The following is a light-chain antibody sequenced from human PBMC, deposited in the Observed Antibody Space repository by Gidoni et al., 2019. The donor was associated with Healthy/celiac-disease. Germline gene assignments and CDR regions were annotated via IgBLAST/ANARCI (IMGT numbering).Light chain of an antibody. CDR1: QSVSSN. CDR2: GGS. V-gene: IGKV3-15*01. Sequence: EIVMTQSPATLAVSPGERATLPCRASQSVSSNLAWYQQKPGQAPRLLIYGGSTRATGIPARFSGSGSGTEFTLTISSLQSEDFAVYYCQQYNNWPPWTFGQGTKVEIK. J-gene: IGKJ1*01. CDR3: QQYNNWPPWT.